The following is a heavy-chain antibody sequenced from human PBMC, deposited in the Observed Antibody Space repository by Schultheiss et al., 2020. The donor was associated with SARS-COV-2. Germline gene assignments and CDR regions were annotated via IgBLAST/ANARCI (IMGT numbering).Heavy chain of an antibody. CDR1: GGSISSGGYY. D-gene: IGHD2-15*01. Sequence: SETLSLTCTVSGGSISSGGYYWSWIRQHPGKGLEWIGYIYYSGSTNYNPSLKSRVTISVDTSKNQFSLKLSSVTAADTAVYYCARDDRYCSGGSCYRGDYYYYGMDVWGQGTTVTVSS. J-gene: IGHJ6*02. V-gene: IGHV4-61*08. CDR3: ARDDRYCSGGSCYRGDYYYYGMDV. CDR2: IYYSGST.